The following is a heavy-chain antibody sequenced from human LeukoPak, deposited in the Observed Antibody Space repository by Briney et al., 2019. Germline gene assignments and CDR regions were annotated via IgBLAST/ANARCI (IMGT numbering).Heavy chain of an antibody. D-gene: IGHD1-26*01. CDR2: ISSSSSTI. V-gene: IGHV3-48*04. J-gene: IGHJ4*02. Sequence: GGSLRLSCAASGFTFSSYSMNWVRQTPGKGLEWVSYISSSSSTIYYADSVKGRFTISRDNAKNSLYLQMNSLRAEDTAVYYCSMVKWELVDYWGQGTLVTVSS. CDR3: SMVKWELVDY. CDR1: GFTFSSYS.